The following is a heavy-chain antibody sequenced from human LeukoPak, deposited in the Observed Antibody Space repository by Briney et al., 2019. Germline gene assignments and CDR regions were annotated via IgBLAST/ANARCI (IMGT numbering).Heavy chain of an antibody. CDR2: ISGSGGST. D-gene: IGHD5-24*01. Sequence: GGSLRLSCAASGFTFSSYAMSWVRQAPGKGLEWVSAISGSGGSTYYADSVKGRFTISRDNSKNSLYLQMNSLRAEDTAVYYCARDRAEGYFDYWGQGTLVTVSS. CDR1: GFTFSSYA. V-gene: IGHV3-23*01. J-gene: IGHJ4*02. CDR3: ARDRAEGYFDY.